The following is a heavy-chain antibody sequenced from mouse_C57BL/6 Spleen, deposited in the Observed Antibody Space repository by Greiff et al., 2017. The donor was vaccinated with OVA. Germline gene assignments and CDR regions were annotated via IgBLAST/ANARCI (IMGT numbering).Heavy chain of an antibody. CDR1: GYAFSSSW. D-gene: IGHD1-1*01. Sequence: VQLQQSGPELVKPGASVKISCKASGYAFSSSWMNWVKQRPGKGLEWIGRIYPGDGDTNYNGKFKGKATLTADKSSSTAYMQLSSLTSEDSAVYFCARSYYGSSPHAMDYWGQGTSVTVSS. V-gene: IGHV1-82*01. J-gene: IGHJ4*01. CDR2: IYPGDGDT. CDR3: ARSYYGSSPHAMDY.